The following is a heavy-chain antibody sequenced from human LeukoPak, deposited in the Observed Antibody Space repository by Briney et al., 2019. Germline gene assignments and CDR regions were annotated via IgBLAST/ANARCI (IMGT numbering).Heavy chain of an antibody. D-gene: IGHD2-2*02. CDR1: GFTFSSYG. CDR2: IWYDGSNK. V-gene: IGHV3-33*01. CDR3: ARWGVPAAIREGTYYYYYGMDV. J-gene: IGHJ6*02. Sequence: GRSLRLSCAASGFTFSSYGMHWVRQAPGKGLGWVAVIWYDGSNKYYADSVKGRFTISRDNSKNTLYLQMNSLRAEDTAVYYCARWGVPAAIREGTYYYYYGMDVWGQGTTVTVSS.